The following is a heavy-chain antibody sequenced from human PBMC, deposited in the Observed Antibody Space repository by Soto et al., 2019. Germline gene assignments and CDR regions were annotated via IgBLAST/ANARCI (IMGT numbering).Heavy chain of an antibody. D-gene: IGHD3-9*01. CDR3: AVTVTGSRSPLAH. CDR2: IIPIYASP. CDR1: GGTXXXXA. V-gene: IGHV1-69*06. J-gene: IGHJ4*02. Sequence: QVQLVQSGAEVKKPGSSVKVSCKASGGTXXXXAISXVXXXXCQVLEWMGGIIPIYASPNYAQNFQGRVTVTADKATSTAYLELSRLKFADSAIYYCAVTVTGSRSPLAHWGRGTLVIVSS.